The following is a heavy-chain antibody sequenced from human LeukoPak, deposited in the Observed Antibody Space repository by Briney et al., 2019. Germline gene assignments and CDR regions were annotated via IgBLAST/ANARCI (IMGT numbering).Heavy chain of an antibody. CDR1: GDSISSYY. J-gene: IGHJ2*01. Sequence: SETLSLTCTVSGDSISSYYWSWIRQPPGKGLEWIGYIYHSGSTYYNPSLKSRVTISVDRSKNQCSLKLSSVTAADTAVYYCARAAYSGYDRYWYFDLWGRGTLVTVSS. V-gene: IGHV4-59*12. CDR2: IYHSGST. CDR3: ARAAYSGYDRYWYFDL. D-gene: IGHD5-12*01.